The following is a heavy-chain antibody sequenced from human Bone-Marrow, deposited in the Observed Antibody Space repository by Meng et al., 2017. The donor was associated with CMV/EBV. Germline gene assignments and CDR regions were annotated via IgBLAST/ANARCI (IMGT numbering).Heavy chain of an antibody. CDR1: GFTASSNC. V-gene: IGHV3-53*01. D-gene: IGHD2-2*02. CDR2: IYSGGST. CDR3: AKEGCRCTTGYTYDHGLDL. J-gene: IGHJ6*02. Sequence: GESLKISCAASGFTASSNCMGWVRQAPGKGLEWVSVIYSGGSTYYADSVKGRFTISRDNSKNTLYLQMSSLRAEDAAVYSWAKEGCRCTTGYTYDHGLDLWGQGTMVTVSS.